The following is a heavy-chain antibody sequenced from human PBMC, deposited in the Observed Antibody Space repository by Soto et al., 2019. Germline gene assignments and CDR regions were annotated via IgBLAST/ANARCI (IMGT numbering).Heavy chain of an antibody. Sequence: GGSLRLSCAASGFTFNDYAMSWVRQVPGKGLEWVSGIGGSGARTYYADSVKGRFTISRDNSKNTLYLEMNGLRVEDTAMYYCVKDRWSSSGHWGQGTRVTVSS. V-gene: IGHV3-23*01. CDR3: VKDRWSSSGH. CDR2: IGGSGART. CDR1: GFTFNDYA. J-gene: IGHJ4*02. D-gene: IGHD3-22*01.